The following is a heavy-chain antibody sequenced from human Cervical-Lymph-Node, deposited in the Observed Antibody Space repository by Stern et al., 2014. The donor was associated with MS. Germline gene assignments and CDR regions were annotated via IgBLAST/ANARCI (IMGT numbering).Heavy chain of an antibody. CDR3: AIQLAARPSWFDP. Sequence: VQLVESGAEVKKPGASVKVSCKASGYTFTSYYMHWVRQVPGQGLEWMGIINPSGGSTSYAQKFQGRVTMTRDTSTSTVYMELSSLRSEDTAVYYCAIQLAARPSWFDPWGQGTLVTVSS. CDR2: INPSGGST. J-gene: IGHJ5*02. D-gene: IGHD6-6*01. V-gene: IGHV1-46*01. CDR1: GYTFTSYY.